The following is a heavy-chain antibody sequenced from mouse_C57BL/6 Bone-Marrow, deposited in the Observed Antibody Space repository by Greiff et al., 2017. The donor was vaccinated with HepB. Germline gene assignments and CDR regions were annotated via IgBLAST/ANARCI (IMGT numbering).Heavy chain of an antibody. Sequence: VQLKESGPVLVKPGASVKMSCKASGYTFTDYYMNWVKQSHGKSLEWIGVINPYNGGTSYNQKFKGKATLTVDKSSSTAYMELNSLTSEDSAVYYCAREAYDYDKSWFAYWGQGTLVTVSA. CDR1: GYTFTDYY. J-gene: IGHJ3*01. V-gene: IGHV1-19*01. D-gene: IGHD2-4*01. CDR3: AREAYDYDKSWFAY. CDR2: INPYNGGT.